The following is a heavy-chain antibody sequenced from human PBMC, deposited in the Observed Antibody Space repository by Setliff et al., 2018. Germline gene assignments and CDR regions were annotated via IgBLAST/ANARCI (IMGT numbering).Heavy chain of an antibody. Sequence: LSLTCTVSGASISSGTYYWAWIRQPPGKGLEWIGRIHYRGTTYSNASLASRLTISVDTAKNQFSLKLTSVTAADTAVYYCARTGTYRYFDYWGQGTRVTAPQ. CDR1: GASISSGTYY. CDR3: ARTGTYRYFDY. D-gene: IGHD1-1*01. J-gene: IGHJ4*02. V-gene: IGHV4-39*01. CDR2: IHYRGTT.